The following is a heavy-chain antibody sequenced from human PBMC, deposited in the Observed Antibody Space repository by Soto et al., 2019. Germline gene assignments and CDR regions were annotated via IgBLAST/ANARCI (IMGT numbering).Heavy chain of an antibody. Sequence: QVQLVQSGAEVKKPGSSVKVSCKTSGGTFSSYTISWVRQAPGQGLEWMGRIIPILRIANYAQKFQGRVTITVTKSTITAYMELSRLRSEDTAVYFCVMLLGGTGDHYLEYWGPGTLVTVSS. J-gene: IGHJ4*02. CDR1: GGTFSSYT. D-gene: IGHD2-8*02. CDR2: IIPILRIA. CDR3: VMLLGGTGDHYLEY. V-gene: IGHV1-69*02.